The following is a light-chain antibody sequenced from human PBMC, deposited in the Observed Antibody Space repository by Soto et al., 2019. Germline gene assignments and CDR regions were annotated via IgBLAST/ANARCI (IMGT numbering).Light chain of an antibody. Sequence: EIVVTQSPATLSLSPGERATLSCRASQSVSSYLAWYQQKPGQAPRLLIYDASNRATGIPARFSGSGSGTDFTLTISSLEPEDFAVYYCQQRGTFGQGTKV. J-gene: IGKJ1*01. CDR3: QQRGT. V-gene: IGKV3-11*01. CDR2: DAS. CDR1: QSVSSY.